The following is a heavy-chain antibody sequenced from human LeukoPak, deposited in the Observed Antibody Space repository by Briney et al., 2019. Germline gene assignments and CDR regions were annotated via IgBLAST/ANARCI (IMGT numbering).Heavy chain of an antibody. CDR2: INPKTGST. J-gene: IGHJ3*02. D-gene: IGHD1-1*01. CDR1: GYTFTEYY. V-gene: IGHV1-2*02. Sequence: GASVKVSCKASGYTFTEYYIHWVRQAPGQGLEWMGWINPKTGSTNYPQKFQGRVTMTRDTSISTTNMELSRLRSDDAAVYFCARDLDDAFDIWGQGTMVTVSS. CDR3: ARDLDDAFDI.